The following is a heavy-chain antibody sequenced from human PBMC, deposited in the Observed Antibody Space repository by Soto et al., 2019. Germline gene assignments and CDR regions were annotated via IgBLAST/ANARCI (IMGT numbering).Heavy chain of an antibody. D-gene: IGHD3-10*01. V-gene: IGHV3-74*01. CDR2: INSDGSTT. J-gene: IGHJ2*01. Sequence: EVQLVESGGGLVQPGGSLRLSCAASGFTFSSYWMHWVRQAPGKGLVCVSRINSDGSTTTYADSVTGRFTISRDNAKNTLYLQMNSLSAEDTAVYYCARDAVGWYFDLWGRGTLVTVSS. CDR3: ARDAVGWYFDL. CDR1: GFTFSSYW.